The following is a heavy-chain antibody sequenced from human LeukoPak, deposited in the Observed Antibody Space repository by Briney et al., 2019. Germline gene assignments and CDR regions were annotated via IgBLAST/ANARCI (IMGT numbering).Heavy chain of an antibody. CDR3: ARPGYCSGGSCQNWFDP. CDR2: INPNSGGT. J-gene: IGHJ5*02. Sequence: ASVKVSCKASGYTFTGNYMHWVRQAPGQGLEWMGWINPNSGGTNYAQKFQGRVTMTRDTSISTAYMELSRLRSDDTAVYYCARPGYCSGGSCQNWFDPWGQGTLVTVSS. V-gene: IGHV1-2*02. D-gene: IGHD2-15*01. CDR1: GYTFTGNY.